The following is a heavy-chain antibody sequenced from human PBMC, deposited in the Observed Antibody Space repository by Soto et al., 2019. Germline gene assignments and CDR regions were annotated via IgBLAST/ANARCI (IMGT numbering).Heavy chain of an antibody. V-gene: IGHV4-4*02. CDR3: ARAAYTYGHFDY. D-gene: IGHD5-18*01. Sequence: SETLSLTCAVSGVSIGSSNWWNWVRQPPGKGLEWIGQIYHSGSTNYKPSLQGRVTISVDKSKNQFSMKLSSVTAADTAVYYCARAAYTYGHFDYWGQGTLVTVSS. J-gene: IGHJ4*02. CDR1: GVSIGSSNW. CDR2: IYHSGST.